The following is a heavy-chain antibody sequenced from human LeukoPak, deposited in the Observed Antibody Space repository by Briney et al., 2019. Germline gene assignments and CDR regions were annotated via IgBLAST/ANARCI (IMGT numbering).Heavy chain of an antibody. Sequence: ASVKVSCKASGYTFTHHGISWVRQARGQGREWMGWISCYNRDTHYAQKLQGRVTMTTDKSTSTAYMEVRSLRSDDTAVYYCARDPSNTSGYYAYFDNWGQGTLVTVSS. V-gene: IGHV1-18*01. CDR1: GYTFTHHG. J-gene: IGHJ4*02. CDR3: ARDPSNTSGYYAYFDN. CDR2: ISCYNRDT. D-gene: IGHD6-19*01.